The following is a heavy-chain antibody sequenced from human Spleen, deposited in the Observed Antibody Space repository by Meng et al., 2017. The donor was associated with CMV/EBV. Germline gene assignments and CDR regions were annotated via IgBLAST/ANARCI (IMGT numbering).Heavy chain of an antibody. J-gene: IGHJ4*02. Sequence: GESLKISCATSGFTFSSYAMNWVRQAPGKGLDWVSTISGSRSYIYYADSVKGRFTISRDNAKKLVYLQMNSLRADDASVYFCARVGYSSSSMDYWGQGTRVTVSS. V-gene: IGHV3-21*01. D-gene: IGHD6-6*01. CDR1: GFTFSSYA. CDR2: ISGSRSYI. CDR3: ARVGYSSSSMDY.